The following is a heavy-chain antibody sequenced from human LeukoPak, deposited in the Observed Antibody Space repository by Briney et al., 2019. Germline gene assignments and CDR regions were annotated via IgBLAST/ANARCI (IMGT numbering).Heavy chain of an antibody. J-gene: IGHJ2*01. CDR1: GGSFSGYY. CDR3: ARDDSYDYGGNSRYFDL. D-gene: IGHD4-23*01. CDR2: INHSGST. Sequence: SETLSLTCAVYGGSFSGYYWSWIRQPPGKGLEWIGEINHSGSTNYNPSLKSRVTISVDTSKNQFSLRLSSVTAADTAVYYCARDDSYDYGGNSRYFDLWGRGTLVTVSS. V-gene: IGHV4-34*01.